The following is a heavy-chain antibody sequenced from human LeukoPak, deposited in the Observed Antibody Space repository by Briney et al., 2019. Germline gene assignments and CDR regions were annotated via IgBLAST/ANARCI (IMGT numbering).Heavy chain of an antibody. D-gene: IGHD1-1*01. V-gene: IGHV3-48*04. CDR3: ARETTEGVDY. J-gene: IGHJ4*02. CDR2: ISGSSTTI. Sequence: PGGSLRLSYAASGFTFSDYSMNWVRQAPGKGLECVSYISGSSTTIYYADSVRGRFTISRDNAKNSLYLQMNSLRAEDAAVYYCARETTEGVDYWAREPWSPSPQ. CDR1: GFTFSDYS.